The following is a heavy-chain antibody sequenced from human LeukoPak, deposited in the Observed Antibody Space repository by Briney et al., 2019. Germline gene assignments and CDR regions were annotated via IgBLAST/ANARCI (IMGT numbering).Heavy chain of an antibody. D-gene: IGHD6-19*01. V-gene: IGHV4-59*01. CDR2: IYYSGST. J-gene: IGHJ6*03. Sequence: PSETLSLTCTVSGGSISSYYWSWIRQPPGKGLEWIGYIYYSGSTNYNPSLKSRVTISVDTSKNQFSLKLSSVTAADTAVYYCARVSHSSGWDNYYYYYYMDVWGKGTTVTISS. CDR1: GGSISSYY. CDR3: ARVSHSSGWDNYYYYYYMDV.